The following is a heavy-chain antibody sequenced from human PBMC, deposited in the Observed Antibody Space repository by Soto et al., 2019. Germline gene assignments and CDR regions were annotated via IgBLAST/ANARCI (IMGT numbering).Heavy chain of an antibody. J-gene: IGHJ4*02. V-gene: IGHV3-30-3*01. CDR1: GFTFSTYA. Sequence: QVPLVESGGGVVQPGRSLRLSCAASGFTFSTYAMHWVRQAPGKGLEWVAVISYDGSKEYYADSVKGRFTISRDNSKNTLYLQMNSLRAGDTAVYYCARDQRQWGGPFDSWGQGTLVTVSS. CDR3: ARDQRQWGGPFDS. D-gene: IGHD6-19*01. CDR2: ISYDGSKE.